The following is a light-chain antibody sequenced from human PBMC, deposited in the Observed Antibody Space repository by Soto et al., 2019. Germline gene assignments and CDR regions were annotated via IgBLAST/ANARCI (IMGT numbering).Light chain of an antibody. Sequence: EIVLTQSPGTLSLSPGERATLSCRASQSVSSTYLHWYQQKPGQAPRLLIYGASSRATGIPDRFSGSGSGTDFTLTNSRLEPEDFAVYYCQQFGSSPWTFGQGTKVEIK. CDR3: QQFGSSPWT. J-gene: IGKJ1*01. V-gene: IGKV3-20*01. CDR1: QSVSSTY. CDR2: GAS.